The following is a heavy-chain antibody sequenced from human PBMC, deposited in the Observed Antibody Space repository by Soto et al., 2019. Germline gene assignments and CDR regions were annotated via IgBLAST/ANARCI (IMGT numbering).Heavy chain of an antibody. CDR1: GGSISSSSYY. Sequence: PSETLSLTCTVSGGSISSSSYYWGWIRQPPGKGLEWIGSIYYSGSTYYNPSLKSRVTISVDTSKNQFSLKLSSVTAADTAVYYCATDGDIVAKNRGGVFDYWGQGTLVTVSS. D-gene: IGHD5-12*01. J-gene: IGHJ4*02. CDR2: IYYSGST. CDR3: ATDGDIVAKNRGGVFDY. V-gene: IGHV4-39*01.